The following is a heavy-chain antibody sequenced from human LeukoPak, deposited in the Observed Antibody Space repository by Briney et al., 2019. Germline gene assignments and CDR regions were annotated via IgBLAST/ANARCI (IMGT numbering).Heavy chain of an antibody. Sequence: ASVKVSCKASGYTYTGHYLHWVRQAPGQGLEWMGWISPNSGDTSYAQKFQGRVTMTSDTSISSASMELSRLRSDDTAVYYCAKVQYYYDTSGYDYWGQGTLVTVSS. CDR1: GYTYTGHY. CDR2: ISPNSGDT. D-gene: IGHD3-22*01. J-gene: IGHJ4*02. V-gene: IGHV1-2*02. CDR3: AKVQYYYDTSGYDY.